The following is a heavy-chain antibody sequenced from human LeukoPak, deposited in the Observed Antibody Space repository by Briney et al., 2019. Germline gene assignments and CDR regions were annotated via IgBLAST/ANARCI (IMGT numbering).Heavy chain of an antibody. CDR3: ARDLHGGTDY. J-gene: IGHJ4*02. CDR2: INPSGGST. Sequence: ASVKVSCKASGYTFTSYYMRWVRQAPGQGLEWMGIINPSGGSTSYAQKFQGKVTMTRDTSTSTVYMELSSLRSEDTAVYYCARDLHGGTDYWGQGTLVTVSS. V-gene: IGHV1-46*01. CDR1: GYTFTSYY. D-gene: IGHD1-26*01.